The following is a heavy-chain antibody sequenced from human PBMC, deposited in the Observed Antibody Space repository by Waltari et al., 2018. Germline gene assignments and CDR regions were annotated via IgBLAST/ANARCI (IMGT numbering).Heavy chain of an antibody. Sequence: EVQLVESGGGSVQPGGSRRLSCVASGLTFSSYWMHCVRQAPGKGLVWVAGITSDGSRTRYADSVKRRFTISRDNTKNTLFLQMSGLRDEDAAVYYCATHRPGGLGMDVWGQGTTVTVSS. CDR1: GLTFSSYW. J-gene: IGHJ6*02. D-gene: IGHD2-15*01. CDR2: ITSDGSRT. V-gene: IGHV3-74*01. CDR3: ATHRPGGLGMDV.